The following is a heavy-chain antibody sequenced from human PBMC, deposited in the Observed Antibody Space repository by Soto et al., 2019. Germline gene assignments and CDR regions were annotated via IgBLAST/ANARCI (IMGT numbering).Heavy chain of an antibody. CDR2: IWYDGSNK. D-gene: IGHD3-22*01. Sequence: GGSLRLSCAASGFTFSSYGMHWVRQAPGKGLEWVAVIWYDGSNKYYADSVKGRFTISRDNSKNTLYLQMNSLRAEDTAVYYCARDARWDYYDSSGYSGALDYYYGMDGWGQGT. CDR1: GFTFSSYG. V-gene: IGHV3-33*01. J-gene: IGHJ6*02. CDR3: ARDARWDYYDSSGYSGALDYYYGMDG.